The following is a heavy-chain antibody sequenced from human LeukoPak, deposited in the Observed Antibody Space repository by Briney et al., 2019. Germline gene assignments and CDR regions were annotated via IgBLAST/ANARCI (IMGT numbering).Heavy chain of an antibody. V-gene: IGHV3-23*01. D-gene: IGHD3-22*01. CDR1: GFTFSSYA. CDR2: ISGSGGST. CDR3: AKGAYYDSDHDAFDI. J-gene: IGHJ3*02. Sequence: GGSLRLSCAASGFTFSSYAMSWDRQAPGKGLKWVSAISGSGGSTYYADFVKGRFTISRDNSKNTLYLQMNSLRAEDTAVYYCAKGAYYDSDHDAFDIWGQGTMVTVSS.